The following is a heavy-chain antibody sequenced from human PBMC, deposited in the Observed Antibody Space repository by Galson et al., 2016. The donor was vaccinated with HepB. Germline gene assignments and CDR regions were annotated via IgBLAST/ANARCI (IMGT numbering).Heavy chain of an antibody. V-gene: IGHV5-51*01. CDR1: GYSFSEYW. CDR2: LCPGDSII. J-gene: IGHJ4*02. Sequence: QSGAEVKKPGESLKISCQGFGYSFSEYWVAWLRQMPGKGLEWMAVLCPGDSIITYNPSFQGQVTISADNSISTADLQWSSLKASDTAMYYCARPLREGQYANFDFWGQGTLVTVSS. CDR3: ARPLREGQYANFDF. D-gene: IGHD2-2*01.